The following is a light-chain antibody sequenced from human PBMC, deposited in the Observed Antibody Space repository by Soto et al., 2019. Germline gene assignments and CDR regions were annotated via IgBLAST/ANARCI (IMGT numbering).Light chain of an antibody. CDR2: DVN. CDR1: TGDVGYYNY. J-gene: IGLJ2*01. Sequence: QSALTQPASVSGSPGQSITISSTGTTGDVGYYNYVSWYQQHPGKAPKLMIYDVNNRPSGVSDRFSGSKSGNTASLTISGLQAEDEGDYYCSSFTTSSSVVFGGGTKVTVL. CDR3: SSFTTSSSVV. V-gene: IGLV2-14*01.